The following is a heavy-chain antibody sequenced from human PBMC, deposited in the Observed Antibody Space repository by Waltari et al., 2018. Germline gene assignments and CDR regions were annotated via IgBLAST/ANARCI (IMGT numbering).Heavy chain of an antibody. CDR2: IYYSGST. J-gene: IGHJ6*02. CDR1: GGSISSHY. CDR3: ARDQRYYGMDV. V-gene: IGHV4-59*11. Sequence: QVQLQESGPGLVKPSETLSLTCTVSGGSISSHYWSWIRQPPGTGLEWIGYIYYSGSTNYNPSLKSRVTISVDTSKNQFSLKLSSVTAADTAVYYCARDQRYYGMDVWGQGTTVTVSS.